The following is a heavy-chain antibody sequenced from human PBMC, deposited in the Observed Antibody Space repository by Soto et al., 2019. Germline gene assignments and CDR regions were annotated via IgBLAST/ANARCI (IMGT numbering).Heavy chain of an antibody. D-gene: IGHD2-15*01. J-gene: IGHJ3*02. CDR2: FDPEDGET. V-gene: IGHV1-24*01. CDR3: ARDLGYSGSSPDALDI. CDR1: GYTLTELS. Sequence: GASVKVSCKVSGYTLTELSMHCVRQAHGKGLEWMGGFDPEDGETIYAQKFQGRVTMTTDTSTSTAYMELRSLRSDDTAVYYCARDLGYSGSSPDALDIWGQGTMVTVSS.